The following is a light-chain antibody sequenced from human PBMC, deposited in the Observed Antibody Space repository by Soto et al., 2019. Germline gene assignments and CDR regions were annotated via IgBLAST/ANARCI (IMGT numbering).Light chain of an antibody. CDR2: WAS. CDR3: QQYYSTPRT. V-gene: IGKV4-1*01. J-gene: IGKJ1*01. CDR1: QSVLYSSNNKNY. Sequence: DIVMTQSPDSLAVSLSERATINCKSSQSVLYSSNNKNYLAWYQQKPGQPPKLLIYWASTRESGVPDRFSGSGSGTDFTLTISSLQAEDVAVYYCQQYYSTPRTLGQGTKVDIK.